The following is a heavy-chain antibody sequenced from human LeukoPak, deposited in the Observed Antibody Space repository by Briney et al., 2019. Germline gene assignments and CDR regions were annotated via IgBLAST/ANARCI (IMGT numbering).Heavy chain of an antibody. J-gene: IGHJ4*02. D-gene: IGHD6-13*01. CDR3: ATSYSSSWWLYYFDY. Sequence: ASVKVSCKVSGYTLTELSMHWVRQAPGKGLEWMGGFDPEDGETIYAQKFQGRVTMTEDTSTDTAYMELSSLRSEDTAVYYCATSYSSSWWLYYFDYWGQGTLVTVSS. CDR2: FDPEDGET. CDR1: GYTLTELS. V-gene: IGHV1-24*01.